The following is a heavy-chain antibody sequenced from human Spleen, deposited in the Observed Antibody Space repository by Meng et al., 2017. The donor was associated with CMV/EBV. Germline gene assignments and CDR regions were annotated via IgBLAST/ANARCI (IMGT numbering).Heavy chain of an antibody. V-gene: IGHV3-23*01. D-gene: IGHD2-2*02. J-gene: IGHJ5*02. CDR1: GFTFRSHA. Sequence: SGFTFRSHAMTWVGKARGKWLEWGTSIKGSGKSKYYADSVNGRFTISRDNSKNTLYMQMDSLRGRDTDVYYCAQDPYGTSTSCYIPPWGQGILVTVSS. CDR2: IKGSGKSK. CDR3: AQDPYGTSTSCYIPP.